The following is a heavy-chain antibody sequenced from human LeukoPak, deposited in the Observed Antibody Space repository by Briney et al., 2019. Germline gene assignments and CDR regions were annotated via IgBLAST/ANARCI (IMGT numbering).Heavy chain of an antibody. D-gene: IGHD3-9*01. J-gene: IGHJ3*01. CDR3: TRDIDYVLTGDDAFDV. CDR1: GFTFSGYS. CDR2: ITSSGSSM. V-gene: IGHV3-21*03. Sequence: GGSLRLSCAGSGFTFSGYSLNWVRQAPGKGLEWVSSITSSGSSMYYADSVKGRFTISRDNAESSVYLQMNSLRVDDTGLYYCTRDIDYVLTGDDAFDVWGQGTVVTVSS.